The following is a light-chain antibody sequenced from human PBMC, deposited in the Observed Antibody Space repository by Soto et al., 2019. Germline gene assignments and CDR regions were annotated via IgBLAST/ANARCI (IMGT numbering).Light chain of an antibody. CDR2: DAF. CDR3: QQYNSYSPLT. V-gene: IGKV1-5*01. CDR1: QRISSW. Sequence: DIQMTQSPSSLSASVGDRVTITCRASQRISSWLAWYQQKPGKAPKLLIFDAFSLESGVPSRFSGSRSGTEFTLTISSLQPDDYATYYCQQYNSYSPLTFGGGTNVDIK. J-gene: IGKJ4*01.